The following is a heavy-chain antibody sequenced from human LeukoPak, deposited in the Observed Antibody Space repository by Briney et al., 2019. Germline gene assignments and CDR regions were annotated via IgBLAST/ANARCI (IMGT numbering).Heavy chain of an antibody. Sequence: GGSLRLSCAASGFTVSSNYMSWVRQAPGKGLEWVSDISGSGGSTYYADSVKGRFTISRDNSKNTLYLQMNSLRAEDTAVYYCAKYSSGMDVWGQGTTVTVSS. CDR3: AKYSSGMDV. D-gene: IGHD6-19*01. V-gene: IGHV3-23*01. CDR2: ISGSGGST. J-gene: IGHJ6*02. CDR1: GFTVSSNY.